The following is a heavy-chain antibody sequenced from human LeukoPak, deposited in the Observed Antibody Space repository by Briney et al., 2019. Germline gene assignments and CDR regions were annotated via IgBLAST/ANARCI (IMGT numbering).Heavy chain of an antibody. D-gene: IGHD2-15*01. Sequence: ASVKVSFKPSGYTFTGYYIHWVRQAPSQGLEWMGWINPTSGGTNYAPKFQGRVTMTRDTSISTAYMELSRLRSDDTAVYYCARGVVAATFYYYMDAWGKGTTVTVSS. CDR2: INPTSGGT. CDR1: GYTFTGYY. V-gene: IGHV1-2*02. CDR3: ARGVVAATFYYYMDA. J-gene: IGHJ6*03.